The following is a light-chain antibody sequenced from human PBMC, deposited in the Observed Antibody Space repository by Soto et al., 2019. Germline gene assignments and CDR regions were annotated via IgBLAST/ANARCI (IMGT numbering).Light chain of an antibody. Sequence: DIQMTQSPSTLSASVGDRVTITCRASQSISSWLAWYQQKPGKAPKLLLYKASSLESGVPSRFSGSGSGTEFTLTISSLQPDDFATYYCQQFNSFPLTFGGGTKVEIK. CDR1: QSISSW. CDR2: KAS. CDR3: QQFNSFPLT. V-gene: IGKV1-5*03. J-gene: IGKJ4*01.